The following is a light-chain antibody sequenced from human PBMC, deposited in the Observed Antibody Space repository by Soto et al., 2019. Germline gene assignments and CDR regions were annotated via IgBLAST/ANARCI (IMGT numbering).Light chain of an antibody. J-gene: IGKJ2*01. Sequence: EIVLTQSPGTLSLSPGVRATLSCRASESITSNFLAWYQQKPGQAPRLLIYGASSRATGIPDRFSGSGSERDFTLTINRLEPEDFAVYFCQQYGRSPLMYTFGQGTKLEIK. CDR2: GAS. V-gene: IGKV3-20*01. CDR1: ESITSNF. CDR3: QQYGRSPLMYT.